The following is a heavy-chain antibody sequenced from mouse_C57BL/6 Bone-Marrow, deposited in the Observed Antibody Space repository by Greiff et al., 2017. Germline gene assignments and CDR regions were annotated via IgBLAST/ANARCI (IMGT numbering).Heavy chain of an antibody. J-gene: IGHJ4*01. D-gene: IGHD2-4*01. Sequence: VQLQQPGAELVMPGASVKLSCKASGYTFTSYWMHWVKKRPGQGLEWIGEIDPSASYTNYNQKFKGKYTLTVDKSSSTAYMQLSSLTSEYAAVYFYASDYGTAYYAIDYWGQGTSVTVST. V-gene: IGHV1-69*01. CDR1: GYTFTSYW. CDR2: IDPSASYT. CDR3: ASDYGTAYYAIDY.